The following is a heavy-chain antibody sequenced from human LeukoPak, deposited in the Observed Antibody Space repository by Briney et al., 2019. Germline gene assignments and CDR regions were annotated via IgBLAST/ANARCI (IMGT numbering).Heavy chain of an antibody. CDR3: AKVGDGHCSSTSCYGWFDP. D-gene: IGHD2-2*01. J-gene: IGHJ5*02. CDR1: GFTFSSYA. V-gene: IGHV3-23*01. Sequence: GGSLRLSCAASGFTFSSYAMSWVRQAPGKGLEWVSAISGSGGSTYYADSVKGRFTISRDNSKNTLYVQMYSLRAEDTAVYYCAKVGDGHCSSTSCYGWFDPWGQGTLVTVSS. CDR2: ISGSGGST.